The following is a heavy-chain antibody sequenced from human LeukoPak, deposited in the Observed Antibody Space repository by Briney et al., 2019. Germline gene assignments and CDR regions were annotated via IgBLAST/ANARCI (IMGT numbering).Heavy chain of an antibody. CDR2: IYPGDSDT. J-gene: IGHJ4*02. D-gene: IGHD5-12*01. Sequence: KGGESLKISCKASGYRFTTYWIGWVRQMPGKGLEWMGIIYPGDSDTRYSPSFEGQVTISADESITTAYLQWSSLKASDTAIYYCARQITDQSSGYDSIDYWGQGTLVTVSS. CDR1: GYRFTTYW. V-gene: IGHV5-51*01. CDR3: ARQITDQSSGYDSIDY.